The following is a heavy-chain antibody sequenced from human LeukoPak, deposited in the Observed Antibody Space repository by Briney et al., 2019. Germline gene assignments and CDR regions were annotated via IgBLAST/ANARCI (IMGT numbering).Heavy chain of an antibody. D-gene: IGHD4-23*01. CDR2: IISSGSTI. J-gene: IGHJ4*02. CDR1: GFTFTSYG. V-gene: IGHV3-48*03. Sequence: GGSLRLSCAASGFTFTSYGMNWVRQAPGKGLEWVSSIISSGSTIYYADSVKGRFTISRDNAKNSLYLQMNSLRAEDTAVYYCATLSVAYYFDYWGQGTLVTVSS. CDR3: ATLSVAYYFDY.